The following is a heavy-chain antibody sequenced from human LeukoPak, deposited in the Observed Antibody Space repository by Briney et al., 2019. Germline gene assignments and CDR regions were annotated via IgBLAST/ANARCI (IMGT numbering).Heavy chain of an antibody. Sequence: GGSLRLSCAASGFIFSNYAMSWVRQAPGKGLEWVSGLSGSGGNTFYVDSVKGRFTISRDNSKNTPYLQMSSLGAEDTAVYYCATEKGDSPDYWGQGTLVTVSS. D-gene: IGHD2-21*01. CDR1: GFIFSNYA. CDR2: LSGSGGNT. J-gene: IGHJ4*02. CDR3: ATEKGDSPDY. V-gene: IGHV3-23*01.